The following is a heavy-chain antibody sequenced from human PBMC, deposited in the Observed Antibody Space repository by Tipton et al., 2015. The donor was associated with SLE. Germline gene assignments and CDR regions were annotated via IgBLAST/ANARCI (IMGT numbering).Heavy chain of an antibody. Sequence: TLSLTCTVSGGSISSYYWSWIRQPPGKGLEWIGYIYYSGSTNYNPSLKSRVTISGDTSKNQFSLKLSSVTAADTAVYYCARRLGSSGFDYWGQGTLVTVSS. J-gene: IGHJ4*02. CDR2: IYYSGST. CDR1: GGSISSYY. D-gene: IGHD3-22*01. CDR3: ARRLGSSGFDY. V-gene: IGHV4-59*08.